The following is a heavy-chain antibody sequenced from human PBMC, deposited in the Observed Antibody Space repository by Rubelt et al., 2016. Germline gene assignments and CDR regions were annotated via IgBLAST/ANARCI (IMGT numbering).Heavy chain of an antibody. J-gene: IGHJ4*02. Sequence: VQLVESGGGLVQPGGSLRLSCAASGFTFSSYAMHWVRQAPGKGLEWVAVISYDGSNKYYADSVKGRFTISRDNSKSTLYLQMNSLRAEDTAVYYCARNWGFDYWGQGTLVTVSS. CDR1: GFTFSSYA. CDR2: ISYDGSNK. CDR3: ARNWGFDY. D-gene: IGHD7-27*01. V-gene: IGHV3-30*14.